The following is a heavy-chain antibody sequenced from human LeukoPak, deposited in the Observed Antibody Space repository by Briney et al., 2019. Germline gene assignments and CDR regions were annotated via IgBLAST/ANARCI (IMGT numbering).Heavy chain of an antibody. J-gene: IGHJ4*02. CDR2: IYHSGST. D-gene: IGHD6-19*01. CDR1: GGSISSSSYY. CDR3: ARELSSGLSKFDY. Sequence: SETLSLTCTVSGGSISSSSYYWGWIRQPPGKGLEWIGSIYHSGSTYYNPSLKSRVTISVDTSKNQFSLKLSSVTAADTAVYYCARELSSGLSKFDYWGQGTLVTVSS. V-gene: IGHV4-39*07.